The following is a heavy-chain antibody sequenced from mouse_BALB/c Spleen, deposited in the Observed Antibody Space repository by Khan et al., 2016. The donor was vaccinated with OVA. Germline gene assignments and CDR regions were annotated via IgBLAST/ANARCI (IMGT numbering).Heavy chain of an antibody. D-gene: IGHD1-1*01. Sequence: EVKLLESGPSLVKPSQSLSLTCTVTGYSITSGYAWNWIRQFPGNKLEWMGYISYSGVTSYTPSLKSRISITRDTSKNPFFLQLNSVTTEDTATYYCARGNYYGYYFDYWGQGTTLTVSS. J-gene: IGHJ2*01. CDR3: ARGNYYGYYFDY. CDR1: GYSITSGYA. CDR2: ISYSGVT. V-gene: IGHV3-2*02.